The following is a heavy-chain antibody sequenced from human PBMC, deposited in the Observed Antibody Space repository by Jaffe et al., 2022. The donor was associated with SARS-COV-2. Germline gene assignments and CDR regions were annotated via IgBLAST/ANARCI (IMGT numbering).Heavy chain of an antibody. CDR2: IHYSGSA. J-gene: IGHJ4*02. CDR1: GDSISSYY. CDR3: ARARSSSWAVFEY. D-gene: IGHD6-13*01. Sequence: QVHLQESGPGLVKPSETLSLTCTVSGDSISSYYWSWIRQPPGKGLEWIGYIHYSGSAKYNPSLKRRVTISVDTSKNQFSLKLSSVTTADTAVFYCARARSSSWAVFEYWGQGALVTVS. V-gene: IGHV4-59*01.